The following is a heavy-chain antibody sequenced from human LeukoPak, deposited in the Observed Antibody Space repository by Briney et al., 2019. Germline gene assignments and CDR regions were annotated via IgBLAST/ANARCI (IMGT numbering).Heavy chain of an antibody. CDR2: IYYSGST. CDR3: ARDVNRGYDILTGIRPWYFDY. D-gene: IGHD3-9*01. V-gene: IGHV4-39*07. Sequence: SETLSLTCTVSGGSISSSSYYWGWIRQPPGKGLEWIVSIYYSGSTYYNPSLKSRVTISVDTSKNQFSLKLSSVTAADTAVYYCARDVNRGYDILTGIRPWYFDYWGQGTLVTVSS. J-gene: IGHJ4*02. CDR1: GGSISSSSYY.